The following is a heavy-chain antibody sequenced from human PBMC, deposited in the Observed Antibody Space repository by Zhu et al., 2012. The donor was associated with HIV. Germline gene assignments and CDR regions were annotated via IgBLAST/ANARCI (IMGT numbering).Heavy chain of an antibody. CDR1: GGFVSRSGYY. V-gene: IGHV4-39*07. CDR3: ARFLRYGDSY. D-gene: IGHD4-17*01. J-gene: IGHJ4*02. Sequence: QVQLQESGPGLVKPSETLSLTCTVSGGFVSRSGYYWGWIRQPPGKGLEWIGNIFYTGNTDYNPSLKSRVTMSLDTSRNQFSLKLTSVTAADTAVYYCARFLRYGDSYWGQGTLVAVSS. CDR2: IFYTGNT.